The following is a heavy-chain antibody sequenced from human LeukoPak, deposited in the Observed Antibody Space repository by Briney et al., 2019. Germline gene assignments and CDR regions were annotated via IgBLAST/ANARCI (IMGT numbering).Heavy chain of an antibody. CDR3: ARQSTIAARRVRAFDI. CDR2: MNPNSGST. D-gene: IGHD6-6*01. V-gene: IGHV1-8*03. Sequence: ASVKVSCKASGYTFTSYDINWVRQATGQGLEWMGWMNPNSGSTGYAQKFQDRVTITRNTSISTAYMELSSLRSEDTAVYYCARQSTIAARRVRAFDIWGQGTMVTVSS. CDR1: GYTFTSYD. J-gene: IGHJ3*02.